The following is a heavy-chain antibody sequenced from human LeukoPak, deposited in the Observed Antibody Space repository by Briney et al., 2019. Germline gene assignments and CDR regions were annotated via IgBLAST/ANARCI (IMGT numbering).Heavy chain of an antibody. D-gene: IGHD3-10*01. V-gene: IGHV5-51*01. CDR2: IYPGDSHT. CDR1: GYSFTTYW. CDR3: ARHGGTYYHGSGANLPSYYYMDV. J-gene: IGHJ6*03. Sequence: GESLKISCQGSGYSFTTYWIGWVRQMPGKGLEWMGIIYPGDSHTRYSPSFQGHVTISADKSISTAYLLWNSLKASDTAMYYCARHGGTYYHGSGANLPSYYYMDVWGKGTTVTISS.